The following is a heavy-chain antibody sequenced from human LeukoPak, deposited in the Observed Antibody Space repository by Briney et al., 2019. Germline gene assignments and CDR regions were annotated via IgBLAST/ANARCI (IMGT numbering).Heavy chain of an antibody. D-gene: IGHD5-18*01. CDR3: ARGEEYSYGLGIIDY. Sequence: PSETLSLTCTVSGGSISSGDYCWSWIRQPPGKGLEWIGYIYYSGSTYYNPSLKSRVTISVDTSKNQFSLKLSSVTAADTAVYYCARGEEYSYGLGIIDYWGQGTLVTVSS. CDR2: IYYSGST. J-gene: IGHJ4*02. CDR1: GGSISSGDYC. V-gene: IGHV4-30-4*08.